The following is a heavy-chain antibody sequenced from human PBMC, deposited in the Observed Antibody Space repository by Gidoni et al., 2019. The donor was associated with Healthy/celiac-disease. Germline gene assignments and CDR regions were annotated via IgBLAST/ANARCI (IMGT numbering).Heavy chain of an antibody. CDR1: RFTFASHA. D-gene: IGHD2-8*01. J-gene: IGHJ6*02. CDR2: ISGSGGST. V-gene: IGHV3-23*01. CDR3: AKGVVLMVYAIHYYYYGMDV. Sequence: EVQLLASGGGLVQPGGALRLSCAASRFTFASHAMIWVLQAPGKGLEWGSAISGSGGSTYYEDSVKGRFTSSRDNSKNTLYLQMNSLRAEDTAVYYCAKGVVLMVYAIHYYYYGMDVWGQGTTVTVSS.